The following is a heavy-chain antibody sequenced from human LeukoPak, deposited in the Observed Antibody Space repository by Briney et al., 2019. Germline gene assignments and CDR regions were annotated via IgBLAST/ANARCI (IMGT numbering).Heavy chain of an antibody. CDR1: KFTFSNYG. CDR3: AKEAVNYYDSSGYFDDAFDI. CDR2: ISYDESNK. J-gene: IGHJ3*02. D-gene: IGHD3-22*01. Sequence: PGRSLRLSCAASKFTFSNYGMHWVRQAPGKGLEWVAVISYDESNKYYADSVKGRFTISRDNSKNTLYLQMNSLRAEDTAVYYCAKEAVNYYDSSGYFDDAFDIWGQGTMVTVSS. V-gene: IGHV3-30*18.